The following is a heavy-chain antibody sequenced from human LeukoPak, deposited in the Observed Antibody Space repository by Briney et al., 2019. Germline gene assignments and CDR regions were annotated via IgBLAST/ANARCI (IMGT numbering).Heavy chain of an antibody. J-gene: IGHJ4*02. CDR2: ISGTGTNT. CDR3: ARGPDLSSGWYGVEY. CDR1: GFTFTDYA. Sequence: GGSLRLSCAVSGFTFTDYAMNWVRQAPGKGLEWVSGISGTGTNTYYADYVKGRFTISRDNSKNTLYLQMNSLRAEDTAVYYCARGPDLSSGWYGVEYWGQGTLVTVSS. V-gene: IGHV3-23*01. D-gene: IGHD6-19*01.